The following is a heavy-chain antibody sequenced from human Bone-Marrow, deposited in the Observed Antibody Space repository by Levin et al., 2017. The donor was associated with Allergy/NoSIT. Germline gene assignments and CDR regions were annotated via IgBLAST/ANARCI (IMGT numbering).Heavy chain of an antibody. D-gene: IGHD6-6*01. CDR1: GFTFSGSA. V-gene: IGHV3-73*01. CDR2: IRSKANSYAT. J-gene: IGHJ5*02. Sequence: LSLTCAASGFTFSGSAMHWVRQASGKGLEWVGRIRSKANSYATAYAASVKGRFTISRDDSQNTAYLQMNSLKTEDTAVYYCTRRSSSSLSNWFDPWGQGTLVTVSS. CDR3: TRRSSSSLSNWFDP.